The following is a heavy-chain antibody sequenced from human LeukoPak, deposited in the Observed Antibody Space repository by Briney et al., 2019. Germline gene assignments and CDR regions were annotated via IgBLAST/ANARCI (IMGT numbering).Heavy chain of an antibody. CDR1: GYSISSGHY. D-gene: IGHD6-19*01. J-gene: IGHJ4*02. V-gene: IGHV4-38-2*02. Sequence: PSETLSLTCTVSGYSISSGHYWGWARQPPGKGLGWIGSIYHSGNTYCNPSLKSRVTISVDTSKNQFSLNLSSVTAADTAVYYCARHGYIAVAGTVDYWGQGTLITVSS. CDR3: ARHGYIAVAGTVDY. CDR2: IYHSGNT.